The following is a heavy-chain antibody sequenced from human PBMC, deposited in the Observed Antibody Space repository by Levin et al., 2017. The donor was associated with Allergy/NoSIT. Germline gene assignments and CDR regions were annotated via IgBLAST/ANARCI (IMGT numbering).Heavy chain of an antibody. CDR1: GFTFSSYA. J-gene: IGHJ3*02. Sequence: GESLKISCAASGFTFSSYAMSWVRQAPGKGLEWVSVISASGVATSYADSVKGRFTISRDSSKNMLYLQMYSLRAEDTAIYYCAKNKNQQLVRDAFDIWGQGTMVTVSS. V-gene: IGHV3-23*01. CDR3: AKNKNQQLVRDAFDI. CDR2: ISASGVAT. D-gene: IGHD6-13*01.